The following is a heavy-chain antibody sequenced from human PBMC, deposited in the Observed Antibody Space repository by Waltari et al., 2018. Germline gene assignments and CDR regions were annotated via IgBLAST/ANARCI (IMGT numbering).Heavy chain of an antibody. J-gene: IGHJ4*02. CDR2: ISAYNGNT. D-gene: IGHD1-26*01. Sequence: QVQLVQSGAEVKKPGASVKVSCKASGYTFTSYGISWVRQAPGQGLEWMGWISAYNGNTNYAQKLQGRVTMTTDTSTSTADRERRSLRADDTAVYYGARDRGGSYYSGDYWGQGTLVTVSS. V-gene: IGHV1-18*01. CDR1: GYTFTSYG. CDR3: ARDRGGSYYSGDY.